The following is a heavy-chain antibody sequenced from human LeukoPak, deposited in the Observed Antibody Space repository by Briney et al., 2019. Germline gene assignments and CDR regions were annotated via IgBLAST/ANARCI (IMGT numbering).Heavy chain of an antibody. CDR1: GFTFSSYS. Sequence: GGSLRLSCAASGFTFSSYSMNWVRQAPGKGLEWVSSISSSSSYIYYADSVKGRFTISRDNAKNTLYLQMNSLRAEDTAVYYCARVGYSYGLTPFDYWGQGTLVTVSS. V-gene: IGHV3-21*01. D-gene: IGHD5-18*01. CDR2: ISSSSSYI. CDR3: ARVGYSYGLTPFDY. J-gene: IGHJ4*02.